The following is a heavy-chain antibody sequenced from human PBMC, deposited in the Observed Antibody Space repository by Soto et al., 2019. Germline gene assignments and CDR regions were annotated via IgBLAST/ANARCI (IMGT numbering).Heavy chain of an antibody. D-gene: IGHD2-15*01. CDR1: GGSISSYY. CDR2: IYYSGST. V-gene: IGHV4-59*08. CDR3: ARQGENCSGGSCYALHDY. Sequence: SETLSLTCTVSGGSISSYYWSWLRQPPGKGLEWIGYIYYSGSTYYNPSLKSRVTISVDTSKNQFSLKLSSVTAADTAVYYCARQGENCSGGSCYALHDYWGQGTLVTVSP. J-gene: IGHJ4*02.